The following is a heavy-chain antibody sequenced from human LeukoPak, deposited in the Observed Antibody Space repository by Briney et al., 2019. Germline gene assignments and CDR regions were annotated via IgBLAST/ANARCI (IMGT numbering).Heavy chain of an antibody. V-gene: IGHV3-23*01. CDR3: AKPLGYCSSTNCFYYYGMDV. Sequence: GGSLRLSCAASGFTFSSFAMSWVRQAPGKGLEWFSGISGSGDNTYYADSVKGRFTISRDNSKNTLYLQVNSLRAEDTAVYYCAKPLGYCSSTNCFYYYGMDVWGQGTTVTVSS. J-gene: IGHJ6*02. CDR2: ISGSGDNT. CDR1: GFTFSSFA. D-gene: IGHD2-2*01.